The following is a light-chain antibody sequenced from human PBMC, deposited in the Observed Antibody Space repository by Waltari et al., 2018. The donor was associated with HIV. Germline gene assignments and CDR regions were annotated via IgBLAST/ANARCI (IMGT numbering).Light chain of an antibody. CDR3: LLSYDGDVV. J-gene: IGLJ2*01. CDR2: DSN. V-gene: IGLV7-46*01. CDR1: AGVVTRGHF. Sequence: QPVVTQEPSLTVSPGGTVILTCASSAGVVTRGHFPYWFQQGPGQAPKTLIFDSNNRYSWTPARFTGSFLGGKAVLTLTGAQPEDDADYYCLLSYDGDVVFGGGTKLTVL.